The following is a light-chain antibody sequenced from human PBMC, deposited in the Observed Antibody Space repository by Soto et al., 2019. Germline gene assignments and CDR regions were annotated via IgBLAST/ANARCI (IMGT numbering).Light chain of an antibody. V-gene: IGKV1-39*01. CDR3: QQYGRSPFT. CDR2: AAS. J-gene: IGKJ3*01. Sequence: DIQVTQSPSSLSGSLLDRVGITCQASQDISNYLNWYQQKLGKAPKLLIYAASSLQSGVPSRFSASGSGTDFTLTISRLEPEDFAVYYCQQYGRSPFTFGPGTKVDIK. CDR1: QDISNY.